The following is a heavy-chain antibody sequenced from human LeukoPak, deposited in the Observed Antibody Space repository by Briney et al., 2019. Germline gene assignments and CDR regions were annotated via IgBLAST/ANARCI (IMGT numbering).Heavy chain of an antibody. CDR2: IYTSGST. D-gene: IGHD1-1*01. Sequence: SETLSLTCTVSGGSISSYYWSWIRQPAGKGLEWIGRIYTSGSTNYNPSLKSRVTMSVDTSKNQFSLKLGSVTAADTAVYYCARAQGVAWYNWNDDYYYYYMDVWGKGTTVTVSS. V-gene: IGHV4-4*07. CDR3: ARAQGVAWYNWNDDYYYYYMDV. J-gene: IGHJ6*03. CDR1: GGSISSYY.